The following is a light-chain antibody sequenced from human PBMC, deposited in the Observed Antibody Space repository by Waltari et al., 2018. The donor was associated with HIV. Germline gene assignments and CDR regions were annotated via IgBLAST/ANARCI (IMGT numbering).Light chain of an antibody. CDR1: SCDVAAYHS. Sequence: QSALTQPRSVSGSPGQSGTISCPGTSCDVAAYHSVSRYQQHPGKAPKLMMYDVSKRPSGVPERFSGSKSGNTASLTISGLQAEDEADYYCCSYAGSYTLRVFGGGTKLTVL. CDR2: DVS. V-gene: IGLV2-11*01. J-gene: IGLJ2*01. CDR3: CSYAGSYTLRV.